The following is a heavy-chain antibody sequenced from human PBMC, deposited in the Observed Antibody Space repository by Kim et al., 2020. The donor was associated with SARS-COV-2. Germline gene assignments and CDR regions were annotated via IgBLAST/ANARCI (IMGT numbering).Heavy chain of an antibody. V-gene: IGHV5-51*01. D-gene: IGHD2-2*01. CDR2: IFPGDSDT. J-gene: IGHJ4*02. Sequence: GESLKISCKASGYSFPSYWVAWVRQMPGKGLEWRGIIFPGDSDTRYSPSFQGQVTISAAKSISTAYLQWSSLKASDTAMYYCARANGAITNYFFDYWGQGTRSPSPQ. CDR3: ARANGAITNYFFDY. CDR1: GYSFPSYW.